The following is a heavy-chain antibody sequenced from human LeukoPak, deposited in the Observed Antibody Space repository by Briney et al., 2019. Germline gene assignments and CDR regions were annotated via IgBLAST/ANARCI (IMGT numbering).Heavy chain of an antibody. Sequence: ASVKVSCKASGYTFTSYAMNWVRQAPGQGLEWMGWINTNTENPTYAQGFTGRFVFSLDTSVSTAYLQISSLKAEDTAVYYCAKGGSGWYREFDYWGQGTLVTVSS. CDR2: INTNTENP. V-gene: IGHV7-4-1*02. J-gene: IGHJ4*02. CDR3: AKGGSGWYREFDY. CDR1: GYTFTSYA. D-gene: IGHD6-19*01.